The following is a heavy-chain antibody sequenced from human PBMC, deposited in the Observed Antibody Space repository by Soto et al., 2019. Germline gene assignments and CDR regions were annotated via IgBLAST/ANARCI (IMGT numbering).Heavy chain of an antibody. CDR3: ATQTISYTWDI. Sequence: QVHLQESGPGLVKPSETLSLTCAVSGGYISNRNWWSWVRQSPGKGLEWIGAIYEGGTTATYNPSLKSRVTLSVDKSKNLLSLKLTSVTAADTALYYCATQTISYTWDIWGQGTTVTVSS. V-gene: IGHV4-4*02. CDR1: GGYISNRNW. CDR2: IYEGGTTA. J-gene: IGHJ6*02. D-gene: IGHD3-3*01.